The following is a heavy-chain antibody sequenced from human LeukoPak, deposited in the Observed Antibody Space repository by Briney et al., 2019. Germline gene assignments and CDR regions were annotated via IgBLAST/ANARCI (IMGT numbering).Heavy chain of an antibody. Sequence: ASVKVSCEASGYTFTSYDINWVRQATGQGLEWMGWMNPNSGNTGYAQKFQGRVTMTRNTSISTAYMELRSLRSEDTAVYYCARGLESLRYFDWLSPSFDYWGQGTLVTVSS. CDR3: ARGLESLRYFDWLSPSFDY. J-gene: IGHJ4*02. D-gene: IGHD3-9*01. V-gene: IGHV1-8*01. CDR2: MNPNSGNT. CDR1: GYTFTSYD.